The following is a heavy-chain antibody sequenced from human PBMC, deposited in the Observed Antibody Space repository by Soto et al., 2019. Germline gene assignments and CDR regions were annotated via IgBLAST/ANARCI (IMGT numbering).Heavy chain of an antibody. Sequence: GGSLRLSCAASGFTFSSSAMSWVRQAPGKGLEWVSAISGSGDYTFYTDSVKGRYTISRDSSKNTQYLQMNSLRAEDTALYCCAKENAFKFGHWGQGNLVTVSS. CDR1: GFTFSSSA. CDR3: AKENAFKFGH. CDR2: ISGSGDYT. D-gene: IGHD3-16*01. V-gene: IGHV3-23*01. J-gene: IGHJ4*02.